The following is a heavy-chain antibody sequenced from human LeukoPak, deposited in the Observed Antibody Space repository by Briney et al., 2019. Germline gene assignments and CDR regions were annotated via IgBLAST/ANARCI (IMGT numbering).Heavy chain of an antibody. Sequence: GGSLRLSCAASGFTFSSYAMSWVRQAPGKGLEWVSAISGSGGSTYYADSVKGRFTISRDNAKNSLYLQMNSLRAEDTAVYYCARAFSGYDSPFDYWGQGTLVTVSS. CDR3: ARAFSGYDSPFDY. D-gene: IGHD5-12*01. V-gene: IGHV3-23*01. CDR1: GFTFSSYA. CDR2: ISGSGGST. J-gene: IGHJ4*02.